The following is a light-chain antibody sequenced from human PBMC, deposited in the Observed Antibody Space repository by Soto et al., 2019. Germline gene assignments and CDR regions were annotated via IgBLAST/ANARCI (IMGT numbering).Light chain of an antibody. CDR3: HQYSGSPNT. CDR1: QSVSNNY. J-gene: IGKJ2*01. Sequence: EIVLTQSPGTLSLSPGERATLSCRAGQSVSNNYLAWYQQTPGQAPRLLIYGASSRATDVPDRFSGSGSGTDFTLTITRLEPEDLAVYYCHQYSGSPNTFGQGTKLEIK. V-gene: IGKV3-20*01. CDR2: GAS.